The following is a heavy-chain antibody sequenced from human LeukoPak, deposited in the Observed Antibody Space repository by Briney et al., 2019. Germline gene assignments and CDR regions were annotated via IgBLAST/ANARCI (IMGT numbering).Heavy chain of an antibody. D-gene: IGHD2-2*01. CDR1: GGSISSYY. J-gene: IGHJ6*03. CDR2: IYTSGST. CDR3: ARASVVPATTDYYHYMDV. V-gene: IGHV4-4*07. Sequence: PSETLSLTCTVSGGSISSYYWSWIRQPAGNGLEWIGRIYTSGSTNYNPSLKSRVTMSVDTSKNQFSLKLSSVTAADTAVYYCARASVVPATTDYYHYMDVWGKGTTVTVSS.